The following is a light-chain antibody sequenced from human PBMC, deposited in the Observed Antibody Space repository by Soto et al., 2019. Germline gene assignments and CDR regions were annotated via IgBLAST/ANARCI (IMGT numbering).Light chain of an antibody. CDR3: QTWGTGIHVV. V-gene: IGLV4-69*01. CDR1: SGRSTFA. Sequence: QLVLTQSPSASASLGASVKLTCTLSSGRSTFAITWHQQQPEKGPRHLMKVNSDGSHNKGDGIPDRFSGSSSGAERYLTISSLQSEDEADYYCQTWGTGIHVVFGGGTKLTVL. CDR2: VNSDGSH. J-gene: IGLJ2*01.